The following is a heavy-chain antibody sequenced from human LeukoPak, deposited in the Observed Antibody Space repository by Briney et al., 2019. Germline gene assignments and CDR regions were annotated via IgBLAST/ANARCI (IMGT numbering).Heavy chain of an antibody. Sequence: PGGSLRLSCAASGFTFSSYSMNWVRQAPGKGLEWVSCISSSSTIYYADSVKGRFTISRDNAKNSLYLQMNSLRAEDTAVYYCARDRFGSSGRNYWGQGTLVTVSS. J-gene: IGHJ4*02. CDR1: GFTFSSYS. V-gene: IGHV3-48*01. CDR3: ARDRFGSSGRNY. CDR2: ISSSSTI. D-gene: IGHD3-22*01.